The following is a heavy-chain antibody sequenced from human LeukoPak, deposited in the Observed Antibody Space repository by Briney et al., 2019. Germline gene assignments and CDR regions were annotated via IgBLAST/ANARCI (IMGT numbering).Heavy chain of an antibody. J-gene: IGHJ5*02. CDR1: GFTFSSHG. CDR3: ARAGYCSGGSCYSWFDP. D-gene: IGHD2-15*01. CDR2: ISSSSSYI. Sequence: GGTLRLSCAASGFTFSSHGMNWVRQAPGKGLEWVSSISSSSSYIYYADSVKGRFTISRDNAKNSLYLQMNSLRAEDTAVYYCARAGYCSGGSCYSWFDPWGQGTLVTVSS. V-gene: IGHV3-21*01.